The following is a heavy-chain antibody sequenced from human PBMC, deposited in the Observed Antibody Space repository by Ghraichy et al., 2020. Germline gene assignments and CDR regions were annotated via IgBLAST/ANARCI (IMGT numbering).Heavy chain of an antibody. CDR1: GFTFSTYW. CDR3: ARDTKKGETAAGFDY. V-gene: IGHV3-7*01. D-gene: IGHD6-13*01. Sequence: GGSQRLSCAASGFTFSTYWMSWVRQAPGKGLEWVANIKEDGSEKYYVDSVKGRFTISRDDAKNSLYLQMNSLRGEDTAVYYCARDTKKGETAAGFDYWGQGTLVTVSS. J-gene: IGHJ4*02. CDR2: IKEDGSEK.